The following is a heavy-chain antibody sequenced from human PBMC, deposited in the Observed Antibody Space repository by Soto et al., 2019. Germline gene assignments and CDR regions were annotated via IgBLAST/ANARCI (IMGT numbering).Heavy chain of an antibody. Sequence: HPGGSLRLSCAASGFTVSSNYMSWVRQAPGKGLEWVSVIYSGGSTYYADSVKGRFTISRDNAKNSLYLQMNSLRAEDTALYYCARGRDPAYFDYWGQGTLVTVSS. CDR2: IYSGGST. CDR1: GFTVSSNY. V-gene: IGHV3-53*01. D-gene: IGHD3-10*01. CDR3: ARGRDPAYFDY. J-gene: IGHJ4*02.